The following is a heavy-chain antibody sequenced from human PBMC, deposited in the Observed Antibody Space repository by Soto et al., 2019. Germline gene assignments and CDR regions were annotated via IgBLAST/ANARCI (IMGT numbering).Heavy chain of an antibody. CDR2: ISGSGGST. CDR1: GFTFSSYA. CDR3: AKASGGYCSSTSCYPKYYFDY. D-gene: IGHD2-2*01. J-gene: IGHJ4*02. Sequence: GGSLRLSCAASGFTFSSYAMSWVRQAPGKGLEWVSAISGSGGSTYYADSVKGRFTISRDNSKNTLYLQMNSLRAEDTAVYYCAKASGGYCSSTSCYPKYYFDYWGQGTLVTVSS. V-gene: IGHV3-23*01.